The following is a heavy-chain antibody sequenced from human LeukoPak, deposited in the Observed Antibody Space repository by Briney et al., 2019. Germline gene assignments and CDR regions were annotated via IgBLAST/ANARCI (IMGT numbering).Heavy chain of an antibody. CDR1: RYTLTSYY. D-gene: IGHD2-21*02. V-gene: IGHV1-46*01. Sequence: AAVNVSCKESRYTLTSYYMHWVGQAAAQGVEWMGIINPSGGSTSYAQKFQGRVTMTRDMSTSIVYLELSSLISEDTAVYYCARAGCGGDCHDYYCYYMDVWGKGTTVTVSS. CDR2: INPSGGST. CDR3: ARAGCGGDCHDYYCYYMDV. J-gene: IGHJ6*03.